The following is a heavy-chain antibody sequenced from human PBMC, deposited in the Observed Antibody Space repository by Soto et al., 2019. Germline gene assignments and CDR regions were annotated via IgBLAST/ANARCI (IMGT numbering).Heavy chain of an antibody. V-gene: IGHV5-51*01. CDR2: IYPGDSDT. CDR1: GYSFTSYW. Sequence: EVQLVQSGAEVKKPGESLKISCKGSGYSFTSYWIGWVRQMPGKGLEWMGIIYPGDSDTRYRPSFHGQVTISADKAISTGSPRWRSTKASDTARYDGARRTSIAAADRYWGQGTLVTVSA. CDR3: ARRTSIAAADRY. D-gene: IGHD6-13*01. J-gene: IGHJ1*01.